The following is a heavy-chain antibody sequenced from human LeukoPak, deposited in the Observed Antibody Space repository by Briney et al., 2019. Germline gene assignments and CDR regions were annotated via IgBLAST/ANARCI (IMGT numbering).Heavy chain of an antibody. D-gene: IGHD3-22*01. Sequence: SETLSLTCAVSGGSISSSNWWSWVRQPPGKGLECIGELYHSGSTNYNPSLKSRVTISVDTSKNQFSLKLSSVTAADTAVYYCARGSDYYYDSSGQRYFDLWGRGTLVTVSS. CDR1: GGSISSSNW. CDR3: ARGSDYYYDSSGQRYFDL. V-gene: IGHV4-4*02. CDR2: LYHSGST. J-gene: IGHJ2*01.